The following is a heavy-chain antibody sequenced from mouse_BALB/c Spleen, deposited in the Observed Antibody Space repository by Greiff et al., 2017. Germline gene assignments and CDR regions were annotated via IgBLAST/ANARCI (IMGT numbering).Heavy chain of an antibody. J-gene: IGHJ1*01. D-gene: IGHD1-1*01. CDR3: ARRYTLNFDV. CDR1: GYTFTSYW. V-gene: IGHV1-7*01. Sequence: QVQLQQSGAELAKPGASVKMSCKASGYTFTSYWMHWVKQRPGQGLEWIGYINPSTGYTEYNQKFKDKATLTADKSSSTAYMQLSSLTSEDSAVYYCARRYTLNFDVWGAGTTVTVSS. CDR2: INPSTGYT.